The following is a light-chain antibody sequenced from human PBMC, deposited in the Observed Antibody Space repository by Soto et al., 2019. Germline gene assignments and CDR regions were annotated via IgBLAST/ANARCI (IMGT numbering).Light chain of an antibody. Sequence: QCVLTQPPSASGGPRERGTISCSGSSSNIGSNYVYWYQQLPGTAPKLLIYRNNQRPSGVPDRFSGSKSGTSASLAISGLRSEDEADYYCAAWDDSLSGRVFGTGTKVTVL. CDR3: AAWDDSLSGRV. CDR2: RNN. J-gene: IGLJ1*01. V-gene: IGLV1-47*01. CDR1: SSNIGSNY.